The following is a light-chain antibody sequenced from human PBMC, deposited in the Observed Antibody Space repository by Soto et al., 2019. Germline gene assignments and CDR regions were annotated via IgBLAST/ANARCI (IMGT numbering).Light chain of an antibody. V-gene: IGKV1-33*01. CDR1: QDISNY. CDR2: DAS. Sequence: DIQMTHSPSALSASVGDRVTFTCQASQDISNYLSWYQHKLGKAPKLLVYDASDLESGVPGRFSASGSGTHFSLTISNLQPEDFATYFCQQYDSRPITFGQGTRLEIK. J-gene: IGKJ5*01. CDR3: QQYDSRPIT.